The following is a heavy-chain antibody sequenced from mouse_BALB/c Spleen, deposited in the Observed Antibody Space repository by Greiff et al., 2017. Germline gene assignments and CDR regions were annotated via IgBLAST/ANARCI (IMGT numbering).Heavy chain of an antibody. V-gene: IGHV5-6*01. CDR2: ISSGGSYT. CDR1: GFTFSSYG. J-gene: IGHJ4*01. Sequence: EVKLVESGGDLVKPGGSLKLSCAASGFTFSSYGMSWVRQTPDKRLEWVATISSGGSYTYYPDSVKGRFTISRDNAKNTLYLQMSSLKSEDTAMYYCARHPSYGSSPYYYAMDYWGQGTSVTVSS. D-gene: IGHD1-1*01. CDR3: ARHPSYGSSPYYYAMDY.